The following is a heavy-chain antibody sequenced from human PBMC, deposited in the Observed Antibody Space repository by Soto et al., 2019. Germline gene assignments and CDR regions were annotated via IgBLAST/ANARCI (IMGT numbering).Heavy chain of an antibody. CDR2: IYPGDSDA. CDR1: GYTFSGYW. V-gene: IGHV5-51*01. D-gene: IGHD6-13*01. CDR3: VVQQKLPWVNS. J-gene: IGHJ5*02. Sequence: GESLKISCKGSGYTFSGYWIGWVRQMSGKGLEWMGIIYPGDSDARYSPSFQGQVTISADESITTAYLQWDSLKASDTAIYYCVVQQKLPWVNSWGQGTLVTV.